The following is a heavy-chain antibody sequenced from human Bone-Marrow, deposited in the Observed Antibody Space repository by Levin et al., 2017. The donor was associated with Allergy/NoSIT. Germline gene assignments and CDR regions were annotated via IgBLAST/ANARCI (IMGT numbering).Heavy chain of an antibody. CDR2: ISSSSSYI. Sequence: PGGSLRLSCAASGFTFSSYSMNWVRQAPGKGLEWVSSISSSSSYIYYADSVKGRFTISRDNAKNSLYLQMNSLRAEDTAVYYCARDVGGSYPFDYWGQGTLVTVSS. J-gene: IGHJ4*02. V-gene: IGHV3-21*01. CDR1: GFTFSSYS. D-gene: IGHD1-26*01. CDR3: ARDVGGSYPFDY.